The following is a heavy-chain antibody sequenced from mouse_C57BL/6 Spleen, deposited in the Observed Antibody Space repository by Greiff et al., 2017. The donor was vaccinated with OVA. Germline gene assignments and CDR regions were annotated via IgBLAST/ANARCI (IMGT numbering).Heavy chain of an antibody. CDR3: ARHDDYDPAWFAY. D-gene: IGHD2-4*01. J-gene: IGHJ3*01. V-gene: IGHV2-6-1*01. CDR1: GFSLTSYG. CDR2: IWSDGST. Sequence: VQLQQSGPGLVAPSQSLSIPCTVPGFSLTSYGVHWVRQPPGKGLEWLVVIWSDGSTTYNSALKSRLSISKDNSKSQVFLKMNSLQTDDTAMYYCARHDDYDPAWFAYWGQGTLVTVSA.